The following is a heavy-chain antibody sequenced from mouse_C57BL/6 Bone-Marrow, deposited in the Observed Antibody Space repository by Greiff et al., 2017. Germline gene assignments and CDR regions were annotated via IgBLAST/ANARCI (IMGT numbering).Heavy chain of an antibody. Sequence: QVQLQQPGAELVKPGASVKLSCKASGYTFTSYWMHWVKQRPGQGLEWIGMIHPNSGSTNYNEKFKSKATLTVDKSSSTAYMQLSSLTSEDSAVYYCVREDYYGSSYCYAMDYWGQGTSVTVSS. CDR3: VREDYYGSSYCYAMDY. J-gene: IGHJ4*01. CDR2: IHPNSGST. V-gene: IGHV1-64*01. CDR1: GYTFTSYW. D-gene: IGHD1-1*01.